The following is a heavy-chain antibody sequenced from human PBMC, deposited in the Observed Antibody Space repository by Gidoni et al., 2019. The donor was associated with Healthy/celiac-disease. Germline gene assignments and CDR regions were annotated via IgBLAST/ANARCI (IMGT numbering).Heavy chain of an antibody. CDR2: IYYSGST. CDR3: ARGGTYYYDSSGYHTDGGAFDI. J-gene: IGHJ3*02. D-gene: IGHD3-22*01. V-gene: IGHV4-31*03. CDR1: GGSISRGGYY. Sequence: QVQLQESGPGLVKPSQTLSLTCTVPGGSISRGGYYWSWIRQHPGKGLEWIGYIYYSGSTYYNPSLKSRVTISVDTSKNQFSLKLSSVTAADTAVYYCARGGTYYYDSSGYHTDGGAFDIWGQGTMVTVSS.